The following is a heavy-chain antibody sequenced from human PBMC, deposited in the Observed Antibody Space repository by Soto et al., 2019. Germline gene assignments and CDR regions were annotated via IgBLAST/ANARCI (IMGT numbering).Heavy chain of an antibody. V-gene: IGHV3-23*01. D-gene: IGHD6-19*01. J-gene: IGHJ4*02. CDR3: AKDRGWVVTEY. Sequence: EVQLLESGGGLVQPGGSLRLSCAAAGFDFSSHAMSWVRQAPGKRLEWVSPISGSGGSTYYADSVKGRFTISRDNSKNTLYLQMNSLRVDDTAVYYCAKDRGWVVTEYWGQGTLVTVSS. CDR1: GFDFSSHA. CDR2: ISGSGGST.